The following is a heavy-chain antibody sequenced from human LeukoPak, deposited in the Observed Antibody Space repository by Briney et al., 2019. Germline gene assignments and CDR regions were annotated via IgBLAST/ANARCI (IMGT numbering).Heavy chain of an antibody. V-gene: IGHV3-23*01. D-gene: IGHD3-22*01. CDR1: GFTFSSYA. J-gene: IGHJ4*02. CDR3: AKDRPNYYGSNGHYYKLNGDC. Sequence: GGSLRFSCASSGFTFSSYALSWGRQAPGKGLEWVSSITSSGAATYYADSVKGRFTISRDNSDNTLYLQMNSLRAEDTAVYYCAKDRPNYYGSNGHYYKLNGDCWGQGTLVTVSS. CDR2: ITSSGAAT.